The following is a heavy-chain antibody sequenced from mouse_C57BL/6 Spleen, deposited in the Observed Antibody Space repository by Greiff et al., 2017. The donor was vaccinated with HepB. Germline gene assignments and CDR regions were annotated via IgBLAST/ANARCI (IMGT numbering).Heavy chain of an antibody. J-gene: IGHJ2*01. V-gene: IGHV1-82*01. D-gene: IGHD1-1*02. CDR1: GYAFSSSW. Sequence: QVQLKQSGPELVKPGASVKISRKASGYAFSSSWMNWVKQRPGKGLEWIGRIYPGDGDTNYNGKFKGKATLTADKSSSTAYMQLSSLTSEDSAVYFCARRGVATGYFDYWGQGTTLTVSS. CDR3: ARRGVATGYFDY. CDR2: IYPGDGDT.